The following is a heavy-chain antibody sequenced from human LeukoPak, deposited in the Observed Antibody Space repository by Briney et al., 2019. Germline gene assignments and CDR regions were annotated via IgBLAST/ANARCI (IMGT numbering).Heavy chain of an antibody. J-gene: IGHJ4*02. Sequence: GGSLRVSCAASGSTVSSSYMSWVRQAPGKGLEWVSVIYSGGATYYADSVKGKFTISSDNSKNTVYLQMNSLRAEDTAVYYCAREGAYGDYFLVWGQGTLVTVSS. CDR2: IYSGGAT. CDR3: AREGAYGDYFLV. V-gene: IGHV3-66*01. CDR1: GSTVSSSY. D-gene: IGHD4-17*01.